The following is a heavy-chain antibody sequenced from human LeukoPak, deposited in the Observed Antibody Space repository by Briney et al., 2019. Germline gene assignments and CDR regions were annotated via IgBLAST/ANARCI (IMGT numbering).Heavy chain of an antibody. J-gene: IGHJ4*02. CDR3: ARSLSIVVVTGFNY. CDR1: GYTFTGYY. CDR2: INPNSGGT. Sequence: GASVKVSCKASGYTFTGYYMHWVRQAPGQGLEWMGWINPNSGGTNYAQKFQGRVTMTRDTSISTAYMELSRLRSDDTAVYYCARSLSIVVVTGFNYWGQGTLVTVSS. D-gene: IGHD3-22*01. V-gene: IGHV1-2*02.